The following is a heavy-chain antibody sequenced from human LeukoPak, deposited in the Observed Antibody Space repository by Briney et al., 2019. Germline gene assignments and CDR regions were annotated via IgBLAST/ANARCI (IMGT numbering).Heavy chain of an antibody. CDR3: ARAPTPPTVALPFDC. V-gene: IGHV4-59*01. Sequence: PSETLSLTCTVSGGSISSYYWSWIRQPPGKGLEWIGCISDSGSSNYNPSLTSRLTISVDTSKNQFSLKMNSVTAADTAVYYCARAPTPPTVALPFDCWGQGTLVTVSS. CDR2: ISDSGSS. J-gene: IGHJ4*02. CDR1: GGSISSYY. D-gene: IGHD6-19*01.